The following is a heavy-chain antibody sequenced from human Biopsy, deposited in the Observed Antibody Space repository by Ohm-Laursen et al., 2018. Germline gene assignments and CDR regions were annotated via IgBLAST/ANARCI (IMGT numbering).Heavy chain of an antibody. CDR3: ARNTGWYGDLYYFDY. CDR1: GYSFTSSY. J-gene: IGHJ4*02. CDR2: INPSGSTT. D-gene: IGHD6-19*01. V-gene: IGHV1-46*01. Sequence: GASVTVSCKASGYSFTSSYMHWARQAPGQGLEWLGMINPSGSTTSYPQIFQGRVTMTRDTSKSTVYMELSSLRSADTAVYFCARNTGWYGDLYYFDYWGQGTLVTVSS.